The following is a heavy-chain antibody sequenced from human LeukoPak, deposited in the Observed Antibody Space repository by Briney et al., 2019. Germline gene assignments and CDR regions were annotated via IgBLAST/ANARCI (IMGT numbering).Heavy chain of an antibody. CDR3: AIVATITEDY. Sequence: GGSLRLSCAASGFTLSSYAMSWVRQAPGKGLEWVSAISDTGNTYHADSVKGRFTISRDNAKNSLYLQMNSLRAEDTALYYCAIVATITEDYWGQGTLVTVSS. CDR1: GFTLSSYA. J-gene: IGHJ4*02. D-gene: IGHD5-12*01. CDR2: ISDTGNT. V-gene: IGHV3-23*01.